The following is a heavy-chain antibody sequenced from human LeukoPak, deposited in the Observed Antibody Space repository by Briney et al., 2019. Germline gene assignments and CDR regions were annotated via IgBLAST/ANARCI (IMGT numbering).Heavy chain of an antibody. J-gene: IGHJ3*02. D-gene: IGHD3-22*01. CDR1: GYTFTSYD. CDR2: MNPNSGNT. CDR3: ARSYYDSSGYYFDAFDI. Sequence: ASVKVSCKGSGYTFTSYDINWVRQATGQGLEWMGWMNPNSGNTGYAQKFQGRVTITRNTSISTAYMELSSLRSEDTAVYYCARSYYDSSGYYFDAFDIWGQGTMVTVSS. V-gene: IGHV1-8*03.